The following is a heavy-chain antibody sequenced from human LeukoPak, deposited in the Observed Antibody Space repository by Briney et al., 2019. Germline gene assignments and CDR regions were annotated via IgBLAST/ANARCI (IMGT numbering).Heavy chain of an antibody. CDR1: GFTFSSYG. Sequence: GGSLRLSCAASGFTFSSYGMHWVRQSPGKGLEWLSFIRYDGSTKSYADSVKGRFTVSRDNSKNTLYLQMDSLRADDMAVYYCVKDCLEGRLDPWGQGTLVTVSS. CDR2: IRYDGSTK. J-gene: IGHJ5*02. CDR3: VKDCLEGRLDP. V-gene: IGHV3-30*02. D-gene: IGHD1-1*01.